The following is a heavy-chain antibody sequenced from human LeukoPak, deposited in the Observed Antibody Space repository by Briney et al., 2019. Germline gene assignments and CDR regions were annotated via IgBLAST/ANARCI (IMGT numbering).Heavy chain of an antibody. V-gene: IGHV3-11*01. D-gene: IGHD1-26*01. J-gene: IGHJ4*02. CDR2: ISSTGSTI. CDR3: AKDIGIVGATGFFDY. CDR1: GFTFSDYY. Sequence: GGSLRLSCAASGFTFSDYYMNWIRQAPGKGLEWVSYISSTGSTIYYADSLKGRFTISRDNAKNSLYLQMNSLRAEDTAVYYCAKDIGIVGATGFFDYWGQGTLVTVSS.